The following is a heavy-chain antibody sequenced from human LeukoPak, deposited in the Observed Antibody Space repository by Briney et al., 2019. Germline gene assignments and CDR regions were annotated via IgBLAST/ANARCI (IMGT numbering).Heavy chain of an antibody. CDR2: INPNSGGT. Sequence: ASVKVSCKASGYTFTGYYMHWVRQAPGQGLEWMGWINPNSGGTNYAQKFQGRVTMTRDTSISTAYMELSRLRSDDTAVYYCVRDAKLGNWFDPWGQGTLVTVSS. V-gene: IGHV1-2*02. J-gene: IGHJ5*02. D-gene: IGHD3-3*02. CDR1: GYTFTGYY. CDR3: VRDAKLGNWFDP.